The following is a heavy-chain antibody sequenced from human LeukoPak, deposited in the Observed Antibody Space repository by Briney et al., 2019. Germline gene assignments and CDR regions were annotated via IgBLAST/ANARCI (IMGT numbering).Heavy chain of an antibody. CDR2: ISSTGSST. D-gene: IGHD3-9*01. Sequence: GGSLRLSCAASGFTFSSYAMSWVRQAPGKGLECVPGISSTGSSTFYADSVKGRFTISRDNAKNSLYLQMNSLRAEDTAVYYCARDRNDILTGYYTTFDYWGQGTLVTVSS. V-gene: IGHV3-23*01. J-gene: IGHJ4*02. CDR3: ARDRNDILTGYYTTFDY. CDR1: GFTFSSYA.